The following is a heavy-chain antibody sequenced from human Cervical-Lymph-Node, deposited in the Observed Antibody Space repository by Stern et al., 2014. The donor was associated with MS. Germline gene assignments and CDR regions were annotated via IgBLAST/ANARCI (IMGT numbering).Heavy chain of an antibody. Sequence: QVQLQESGPGLVKPSQTLSLTCIVSGGSISSGGYYWSWIRLHPWEGLAWIWSIYYSESTYNDPSLKSRFTISVDKSIHQLSLQVSSVTAADTAVYYCARVSFDFWGGYYPFDYWGQGTLVTVSS. CDR1: GGSISSGGYY. CDR2: IYYSEST. CDR3: ARVSFDFWGGYYPFDY. J-gene: IGHJ4*02. D-gene: IGHD3-3*01. V-gene: IGHV4-31*03.